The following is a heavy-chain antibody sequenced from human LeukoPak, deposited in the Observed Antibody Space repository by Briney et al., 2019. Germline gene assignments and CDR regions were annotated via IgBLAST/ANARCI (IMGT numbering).Heavy chain of an antibody. J-gene: IGHJ4*02. Sequence: SETLSLTCTVSGGSVSSGSYYWSWIRQPPGKGLEWIGYIYYSGSTNYNPSLKSRVTISVDTPKNQFSLKLSSVTAADTAVYYCARASGYSYGYGEYYFDYWGQGTLVTVSS. V-gene: IGHV4-61*01. CDR3: ARASGYSYGYGEYYFDY. CDR2: IYYSGST. CDR1: GGSVSSGSYY. D-gene: IGHD5-18*01.